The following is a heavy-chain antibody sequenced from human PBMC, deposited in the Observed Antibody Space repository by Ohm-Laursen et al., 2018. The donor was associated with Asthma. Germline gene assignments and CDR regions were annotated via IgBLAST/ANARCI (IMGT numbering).Heavy chain of an antibody. V-gene: IGHV3-30-3*01. CDR3: AKDLGTVTKGYFDY. J-gene: IGHJ4*02. Sequence: SLRLSCAASGFTFRSYAMHWVRQAPGKGLEWVAVMSYDGSLKYYADSVNGRFTISKDNSKNTLYLQMNSLRAEDTAVYYCAKDLGTVTKGYFDYWGQGTLVTVSS. CDR2: MSYDGSLK. D-gene: IGHD4-17*01. CDR1: GFTFRSYA.